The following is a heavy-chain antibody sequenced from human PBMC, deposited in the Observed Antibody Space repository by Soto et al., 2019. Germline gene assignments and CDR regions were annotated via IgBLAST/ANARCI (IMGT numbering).Heavy chain of an antibody. V-gene: IGHV3-33*06. CDR1: GFTFRNHG. Sequence: QVQLVESGGGVVEPGGALRLSCAASGFTFRNHGMHWVRQAPGKGLEWLTVIWYDGSHKYYADSMKGRFTTSRDNSENTLSLEMNSLRAEDTAVYYCVKSSDGGSRGGGDLWGQGTLVTVSS. D-gene: IGHD6-13*01. J-gene: IGHJ5*02. CDR3: VKSSDGGSRGGGDL. CDR2: IWYDGSHK.